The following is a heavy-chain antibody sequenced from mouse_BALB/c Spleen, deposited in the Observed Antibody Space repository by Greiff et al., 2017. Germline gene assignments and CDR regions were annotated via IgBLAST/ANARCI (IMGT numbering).Heavy chain of an antibody. Sequence: QVQLQQSGAELMKPGASVKISCKATGYTFSSYWIEWVKQRPGHGLEWIGEILPGRGSTYYNEKFTGKATFTADTSSNTAYMQLSSLTSEDSAVYYCARNYRWMDYWGQGTSVTVSS. CDR1: GYTFSSYW. J-gene: IGHJ4*01. V-gene: IGHV1-9*01. D-gene: IGHD2-14*01. CDR2: ILPGRGST. CDR3: ARNYRWMDY.